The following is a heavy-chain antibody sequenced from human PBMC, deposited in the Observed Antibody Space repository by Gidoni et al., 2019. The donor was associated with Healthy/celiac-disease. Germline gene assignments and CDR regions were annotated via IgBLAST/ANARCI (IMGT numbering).Heavy chain of an antibody. D-gene: IGHD4-17*01. Sequence: QVQLVESGGGVVQPGRSLRLSCAASGFTFSSYGMHWVRQAPGKGLEWVAVIWYDGSNKYYADSVKGRFTISRDNSKNTLYLQMNSLRAEDTAVYYCARALTVTTNEAHPQNIDYWGQGTLVTVSS. CDR2: IWYDGSNK. CDR1: GFTFSSYG. V-gene: IGHV3-33*01. CDR3: ARALTVTTNEAHPQNIDY. J-gene: IGHJ4*02.